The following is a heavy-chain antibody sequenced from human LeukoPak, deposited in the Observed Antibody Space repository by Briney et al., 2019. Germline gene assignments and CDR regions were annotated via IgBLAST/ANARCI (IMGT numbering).Heavy chain of an antibody. CDR3: ARDLNGVSRFGELGYYYYMNV. J-gene: IGHJ6*03. CDR2: IIPIFGTA. CDR1: GYTFTGYY. Sequence: EASVKVSCKASGYTFTGYYMHWVRQAPGQGLEWMGGIIPIFGTANYAQKFQGRVTITTDESTSTAYMELSSLRSEDTAVYYCARDLNGVSRFGELGYYYYMNVWGKGTTVTVSS. D-gene: IGHD3-10*01. V-gene: IGHV1-69*05.